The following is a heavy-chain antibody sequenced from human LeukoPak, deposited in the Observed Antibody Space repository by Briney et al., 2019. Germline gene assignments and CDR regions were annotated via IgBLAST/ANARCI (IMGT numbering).Heavy chain of an antibody. V-gene: IGHV3-21*01. D-gene: IGHD4-23*01. J-gene: IGHJ3*02. CDR3: ARGLGGNSAAFDI. CDR2: ITSSGRYK. Sequence: GGSLRLSCAASGFTFDNCTMNWVRQALGKGLEWVSSITSSGRYKYYADSVKGRFTISRDNAKNSLYLQMNSLRAEDTAVYYCARGLGGNSAAFDIWGQGTMVTVSS. CDR1: GFTFDNCT.